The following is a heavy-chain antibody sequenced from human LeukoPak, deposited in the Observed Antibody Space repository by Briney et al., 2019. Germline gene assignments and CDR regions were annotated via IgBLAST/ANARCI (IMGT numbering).Heavy chain of an antibody. Sequence: GESLKISCKGSGYSFTSYWIGWVRQMPGKGLEWMGIIYPGDSDTRYSPSFQGQVTISADKSISTAYLQWSSLKASDTAMYYCARLRRDYYDSSGYSRYFDYWGQGTLVTVSS. CDR3: ARLRRDYYDSSGYSRYFDY. CDR2: IYPGDSDT. D-gene: IGHD3-22*01. J-gene: IGHJ4*02. CDR1: GYSFTSYW. V-gene: IGHV5-51*01.